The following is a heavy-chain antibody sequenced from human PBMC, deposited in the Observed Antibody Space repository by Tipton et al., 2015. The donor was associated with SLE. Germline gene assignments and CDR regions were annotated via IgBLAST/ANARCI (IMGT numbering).Heavy chain of an antibody. CDR3: ARDFMANGNWFDP. CDR1: GGFIITGSFY. Sequence: TLSLTCTVSGGFIITGSFYWSWIRQPAGKGLEWIGHIYSSGSTNYNPSLRSRVTISVDTSENQFSLRLNSVTAADTAVYYCARDFMANGNWFDPWGQGTLVTVSS. J-gene: IGHJ5*02. D-gene: IGHD5-24*01. CDR2: IYSSGST. V-gene: IGHV4-61*09.